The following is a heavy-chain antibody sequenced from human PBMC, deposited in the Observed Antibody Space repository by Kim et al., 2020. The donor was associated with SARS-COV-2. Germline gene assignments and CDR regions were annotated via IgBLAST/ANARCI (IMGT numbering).Heavy chain of an antibody. Sequence: SETLSLTCAVYGGSFSGYYWSWIRQPPGKGLEWIGEINHSGSTNYNPSLKSRVTISVDTSKNQFSLKLSSVTAADTAVYYCASMGPYYYGSGPGYWGQGTLVTVSS. CDR1: GGSFSGYY. J-gene: IGHJ4*02. V-gene: IGHV4-34*01. CDR3: ASMGPYYYGSGPGY. CDR2: INHSGST. D-gene: IGHD3-10*01.